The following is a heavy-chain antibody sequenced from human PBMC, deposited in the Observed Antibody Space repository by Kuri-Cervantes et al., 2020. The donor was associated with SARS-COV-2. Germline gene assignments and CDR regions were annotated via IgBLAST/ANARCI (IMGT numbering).Heavy chain of an antibody. J-gene: IGHJ4*02. D-gene: IGHD2/OR15-2a*01. CDR2: IIPIFGTA. CDR3: ARDFPLEYGVFDY. CDR1: GGTFSSYA. Sequence: SVKVSCKASGGTFSSYAISWVRQVPGQGLEWMGGIIPIFGTANYAQKFQGRVTITTDESTSTAYMGLSSLRSEDTAVYYCARDFPLEYGVFDYWGQGTLVTVSS. V-gene: IGHV1-69*05.